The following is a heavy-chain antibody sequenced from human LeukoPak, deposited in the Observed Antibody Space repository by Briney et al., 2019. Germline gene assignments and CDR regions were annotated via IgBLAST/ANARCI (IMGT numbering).Heavy chain of an antibody. V-gene: IGHV4-39*07. Sequence: PSETLSLTCTVSGGSISSSSYYWGWIRQPPGKGLEWIGSIYYCGSTYYNPSLKSRVTISVDTSKNQFSLKLSSVTAADTAVYYCARVGSLQVSVVPATLNWFDPWGQGTLVTVSS. CDR3: ARVGSLQVSVVPATLNWFDP. D-gene: IGHD2-2*01. CDR2: IYYCGST. CDR1: GGSISSSSYY. J-gene: IGHJ5*02.